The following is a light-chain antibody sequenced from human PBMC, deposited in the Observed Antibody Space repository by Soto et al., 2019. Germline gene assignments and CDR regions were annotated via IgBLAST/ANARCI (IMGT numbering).Light chain of an antibody. CDR3: SSYTSSSPLV. V-gene: IGLV2-14*01. J-gene: IGLJ1*01. CDR1: SSDVGGYNY. CDR2: EVS. Sequence: QSALTQPASVSGSPGQSITISCTGTSSDVGGYNYVSWYQHHPGKAPKLMIYEVSNRPSGVSNRFSGSKSGNTASLTISGLQAEDEADYYCSSYTSSSPLVFATGTQLTVL.